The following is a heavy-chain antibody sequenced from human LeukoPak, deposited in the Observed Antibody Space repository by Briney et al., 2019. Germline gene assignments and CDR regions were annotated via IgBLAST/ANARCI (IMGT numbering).Heavy chain of an antibody. CDR1: GGSISSGGYY. V-gene: IGHV4-31*03. J-gene: IGHJ1*01. Sequence: PSETLSLTCTVSGGSISSGGYYWSWIRQHPGKGLEWIGYIYYSGSTYYNPSLKSRVTISVDTSKNQFSLKLSSVAAADTAVYYCATYIQLKRDFQHWGQGTLVTVSS. CDR3: ATYIQLKRDFQH. CDR2: IYYSGST. D-gene: IGHD2-2*01.